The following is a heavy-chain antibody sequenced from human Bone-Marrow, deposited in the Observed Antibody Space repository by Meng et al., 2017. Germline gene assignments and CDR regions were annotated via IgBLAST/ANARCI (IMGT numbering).Heavy chain of an antibody. CDR2: IIPIFDAP. D-gene: IGHD6-19*01. V-gene: IGHV1-69*05. CDR1: GGTFSSYA. J-gene: IGHJ4*02. CDR3: SRDRGSGWYAY. Sequence: SVKVSCKASGGTFSSYAISWVRQAPGQGLEWMGGIIPIFDAPNYAQRFQGRVTITTDESTSTAYMELSSLTSEDTAVYYCSRDRGSGWYAYWGQGTLVTVSS.